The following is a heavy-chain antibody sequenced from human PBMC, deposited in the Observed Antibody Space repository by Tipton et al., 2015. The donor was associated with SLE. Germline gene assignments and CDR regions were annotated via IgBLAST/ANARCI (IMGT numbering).Heavy chain of an antibody. V-gene: IGHV4-61*08. CDR3: ARGAMGDPDDRRCDP. Sequence: TLSLTCTLFGGSVSSRAYSWGWIRQSPGEGLEWIGSFYHSGRSKYNPFLNGRVTISVDTTKNQVSLRLSSVTAADVAVYYCARGAMGDPDDRRCDPWGQGPVVSVSS. CDR2: FYHSGRS. CDR1: GGSVSSRAYS. D-gene: IGHD3-16*01. J-gene: IGHJ5*02.